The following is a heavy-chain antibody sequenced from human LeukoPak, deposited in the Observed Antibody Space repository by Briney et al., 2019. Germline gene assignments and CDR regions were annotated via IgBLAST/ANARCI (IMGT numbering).Heavy chain of an antibody. V-gene: IGHV4-59*01. CDR3: ARVFGTIRYFDWSTFDP. CDR1: GGSISSYY. J-gene: IGHJ5*02. CDR2: IYYSGST. Sequence: SETLSLTCTVSGGSISSYYWSWIRQPPGKGLEWIGYIYYSGSTNYNPSLKSRVTISVDTSKNQFSLKLSSVTAADTAVYYCARVFGTIRYFDWSTFDPWGQGTLVTVSS. D-gene: IGHD3-9*01.